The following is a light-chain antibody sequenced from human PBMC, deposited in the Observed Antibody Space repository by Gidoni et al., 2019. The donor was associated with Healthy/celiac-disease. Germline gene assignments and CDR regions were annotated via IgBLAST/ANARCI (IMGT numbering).Light chain of an antibody. CDR1: QSISSY. CDR2: AAS. CDR3: QQSYSTLEWT. J-gene: IGKJ1*01. Sequence: DIQMTQSPSSLSASVGDRVTITCRASQSISSYLNWYQQKPGKAPKLLIYAASSLQSGVPSRFSGSGSGTDFNLTISSLQPEDFATYYCQQSYSTLEWTFGQGTKVEIK. V-gene: IGKV1-39*01.